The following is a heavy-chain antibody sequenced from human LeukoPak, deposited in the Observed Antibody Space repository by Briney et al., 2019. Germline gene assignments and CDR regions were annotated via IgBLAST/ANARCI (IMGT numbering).Heavy chain of an antibody. CDR2: ISSGSSYI. CDR3: ARDGSGGSDY. Sequence: GGSLRLSCAASGFTVSSNYMNWVRQAPGKGLEWVSSISSGSSYIYYADSVKGRFTISRDNAKNSLYLQMKSLRAADTAVYYCARDGSGGSDYWGQGTLVTVSS. CDR1: GFTVSSNY. J-gene: IGHJ4*02. D-gene: IGHD2-15*01. V-gene: IGHV3-21*01.